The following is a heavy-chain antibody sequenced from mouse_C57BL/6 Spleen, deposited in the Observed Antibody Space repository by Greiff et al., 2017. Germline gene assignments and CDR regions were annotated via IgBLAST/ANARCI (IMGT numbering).Heavy chain of an antibody. CDR2: IYPGSGST. CDR3: ARGGLGYVGAY. D-gene: IGHD1-2*01. V-gene: IGHV1-55*01. CDR1: GYTFTSYW. J-gene: IGHJ3*01. Sequence: QVQLQQPGAELVKPGASVKMSCKASGYTFTSYWITWVKQRPGQGLEWIGVIYPGSGSTNYNEKFKGKATLTVDTSSSPAYMQLSSLTSEDSAVYYCARGGLGYVGAYWGQGTLVTVSA.